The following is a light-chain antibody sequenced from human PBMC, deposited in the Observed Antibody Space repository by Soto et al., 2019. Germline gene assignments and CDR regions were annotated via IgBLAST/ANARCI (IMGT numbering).Light chain of an antibody. CDR2: DAS. CDR3: HQRQSWPRT. Sequence: EIVLTQSPATLSLSPGKRATLSCRASQSVGSYLAWYQQNLGQAPRLLIYDASTRAAGIPARFSGSGSGTDFTLTISDVQPEDFAVYYCHQRQSWPRTFGQGTKVDI. J-gene: IGKJ1*01. CDR1: QSVGSY. V-gene: IGKV3-11*01.